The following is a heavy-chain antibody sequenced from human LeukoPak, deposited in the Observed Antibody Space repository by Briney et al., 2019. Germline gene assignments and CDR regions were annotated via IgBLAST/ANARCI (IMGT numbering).Heavy chain of an antibody. CDR1: GGSISSSSYY. CDR3: AREIDYYDSSDATDY. Sequence: LETLSLTCTVSGGSISSSSYYWGWIRQPPGKGLEWIGSIYYSGSTYYNPSLKSRVTISVDTSKNQFSLKLSSVTAADTAVYYCAREIDYYDSSDATDYWGQGTLVTVSS. V-gene: IGHV4-39*02. D-gene: IGHD3-22*01. J-gene: IGHJ4*02. CDR2: IYYSGST.